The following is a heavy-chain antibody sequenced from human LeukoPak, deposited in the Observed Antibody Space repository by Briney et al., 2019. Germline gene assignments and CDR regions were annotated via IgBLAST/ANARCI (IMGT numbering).Heavy chain of an antibody. CDR1: GFTFSSYA. D-gene: IGHD6-6*01. CDR3: VRGYSSSSHSGFDP. Sequence: GGSLRLSCAASGFTFSSYAMSWVRQAPGKGLEWVSAISGSGGSTYYADSVKGRFTTSRDNSKNTLYLQMNSLRAEDTAVYYCVRGYSSSSHSGFDPWGQGTLVTVSS. J-gene: IGHJ5*02. V-gene: IGHV3-23*01. CDR2: ISGSGGST.